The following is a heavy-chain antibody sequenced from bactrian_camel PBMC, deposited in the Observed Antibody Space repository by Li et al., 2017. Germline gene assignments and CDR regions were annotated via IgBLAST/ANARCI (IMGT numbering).Heavy chain of an antibody. V-gene: IGHV3S67*01. J-gene: IGHJ7*01. CDR2: IDSAGIT. D-gene: IGHD6*01. CDR1: GYTYCSYD. Sequence: DVQLVESGGGSVQPGGSLRLSCDASGYTYCSYDMSWYRQAPGKEREFVSAIDSAGITLYLDSVKGRFTISKDNAKNTLYLQMKNLKPEDTATYYCASKSFRRCTWYLSDSQGMDYWGTGTQVTVS.